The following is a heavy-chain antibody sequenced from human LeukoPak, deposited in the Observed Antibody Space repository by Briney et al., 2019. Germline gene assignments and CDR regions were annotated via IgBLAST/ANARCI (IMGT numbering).Heavy chain of an antibody. D-gene: IGHD3-10*01. V-gene: IGHV1-8*01. CDR1: GYTFTSYD. CDR2: MNPNSGNT. Sequence: AASVKVSCKASGYTFTSYDINWVRQATGQGLEWMGWMNPNSGNTGYAQKFQGRVTITADKSTSTAYMELSSLRSEDTAVYYCARVAMGDYYGSGSSTYYYYYYGMDVWGQGTTVTVSS. J-gene: IGHJ6*02. CDR3: ARVAMGDYYGSGSSTYYYYYYGMDV.